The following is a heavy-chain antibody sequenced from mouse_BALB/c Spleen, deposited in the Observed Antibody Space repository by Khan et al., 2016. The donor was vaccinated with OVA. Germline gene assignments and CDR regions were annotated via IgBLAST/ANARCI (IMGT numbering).Heavy chain of an antibody. J-gene: IGHJ3*01. D-gene: IGHD2-2*01. CDR1: GYSFTTYY. CDR2: VDPFNGGT. Sequence: EVELVESGPELMKPGASVKISCKASGYSFTTYYIHWVKQSHGKSLEWIGYVDPFNGGTSYNQKFKGKATLTVDKFSSTAYMHLSSLTSEDSAVYYCTRHGYVAWFAYWGQGTLVTVSA. V-gene: IGHV1S135*01. CDR3: TRHGYVAWFAY.